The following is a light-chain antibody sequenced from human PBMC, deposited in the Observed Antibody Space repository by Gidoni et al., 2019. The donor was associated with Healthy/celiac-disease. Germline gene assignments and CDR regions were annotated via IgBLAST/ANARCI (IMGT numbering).Light chain of an antibody. CDR3: QQYNNWPPLT. J-gene: IGKJ1*01. CDR2: GAS. CDR1: QSVSSN. Sequence: EIVMTPSPATLSVSPGERATLSCRASQSVSSNLAWYQQKPGQAPRLLIYGASTRATGIPARFSGSGYGTEFTLTISSLQSEDFAVYYCQQYNNWPPLTFGQGTKVEIK. V-gene: IGKV3-15*01.